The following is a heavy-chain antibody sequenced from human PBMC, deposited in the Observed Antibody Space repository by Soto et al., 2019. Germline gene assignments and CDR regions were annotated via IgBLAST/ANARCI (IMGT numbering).Heavy chain of an antibody. J-gene: IGHJ3*02. CDR3: AASPDPHAFDI. Sequence: SETLSLTCTVSGGSISSYYWSWIRQPPGKGLEWIGYIYYSGSTNYNPSLKSRVTISVDTSKNQFSLKLSSVTTADTAVYYCAASPDPHAFDIWGQGTMVTVSS. CDR1: GGSISSYY. CDR2: IYYSGST. V-gene: IGHV4-59*01.